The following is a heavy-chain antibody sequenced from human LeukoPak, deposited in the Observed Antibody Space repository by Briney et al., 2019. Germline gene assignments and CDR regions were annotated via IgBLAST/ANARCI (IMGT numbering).Heavy chain of an antibody. V-gene: IGHV1-18*01. Sequence: GASVKVSCKASGYTFTSYGISWVRQAPGQGLEWMGWISAYNGNTNYAQKFQGRVTMTRNTSISTAYMELSSLRSEDTAVYYCARSPGSSGWWARPYYYYGMDVWGQGTTVTVSS. D-gene: IGHD6-19*01. CDR3: ARSPGSSGWWARPYYYYGMDV. CDR2: ISAYNGNT. J-gene: IGHJ6*02. CDR1: GYTFTSYG.